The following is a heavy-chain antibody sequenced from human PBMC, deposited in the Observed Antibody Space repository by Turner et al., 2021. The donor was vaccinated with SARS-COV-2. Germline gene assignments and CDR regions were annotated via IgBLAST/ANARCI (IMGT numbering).Heavy chain of an antibody. CDR3: AREDYDFWSGYYRGWFDP. CDR2: IYYSGST. V-gene: IGHV4-59*01. J-gene: IGHJ5*02. Sequence: QVQLQESGPGLVKPSVTLSLTCPVSGCSISSYYWSWIRQPPGKGLEWIGYIYYSGSTNYNPSLKSRVTISVDTSKNQFSLKLSSVTAADTAVYYCAREDYDFWSGYYRGWFDPWGQGTLVTVSS. CDR1: GCSISSYY. D-gene: IGHD3-3*01.